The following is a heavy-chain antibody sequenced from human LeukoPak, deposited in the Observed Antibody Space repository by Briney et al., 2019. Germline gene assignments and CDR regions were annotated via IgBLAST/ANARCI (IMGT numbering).Heavy chain of an antibody. J-gene: IGHJ4*02. CDR3: ARAPYCGGDCYSGIFDY. D-gene: IGHD2-21*01. CDR2: ISSTSGTM. CDR1: GFTFSAYN. V-gene: IGHV3-48*01. Sequence: GGSLRLSCAASGFTFSAYNMNWVRQAPGKGLEWLSYISSTSGTMFYADSVKGRFTISRDIAKNSLYLQMNSLRAEDTAVYYCARAPYCGGDCYSGIFDYWGQGTLVTVSS.